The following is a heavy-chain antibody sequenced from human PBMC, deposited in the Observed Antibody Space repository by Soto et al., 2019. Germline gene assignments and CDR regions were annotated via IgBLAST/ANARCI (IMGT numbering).Heavy chain of an antibody. J-gene: IGHJ5*02. CDR1: GGSVSSGSYY. CDR2: IYYSGST. CDR3: ARGPLWFGGSKSFDP. V-gene: IGHV4-61*01. Sequence: PSETLSLTCTVSGGSVSSGSYYWSWIRQPPGKGLEWIGYIYYSGSTNYNPSLKSRVTVSVDTSKNQFSLKLSSVTAADTAVYYCARGPLWFGGSKSFDPWGQGTLVTVSS. D-gene: IGHD3-10*01.